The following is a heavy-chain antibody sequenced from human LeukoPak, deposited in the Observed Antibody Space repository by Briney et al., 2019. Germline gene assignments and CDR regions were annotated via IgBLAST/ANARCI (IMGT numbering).Heavy chain of an antibody. D-gene: IGHD4-23*01. CDR1: GFTFSSYG. CDR2: ISYDGSNK. Sequence: GGSLRLSCAASGFTFSSYGMHWVRQAPDKGLEWVAVISYDGSNKYYADSVKGRFTISRDNSKNTLYLQMNSLRAEDTAVYYCARSLSPGNSGSFDLWGRGTLVTVSS. CDR3: ARSLSPGNSGSFDL. J-gene: IGHJ2*01. V-gene: IGHV3-30*03.